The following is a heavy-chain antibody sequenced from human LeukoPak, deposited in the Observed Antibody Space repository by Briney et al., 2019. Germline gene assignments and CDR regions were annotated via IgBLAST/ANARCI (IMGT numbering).Heavy chain of an antibody. D-gene: IGHD3-16*01. J-gene: IGHJ3*02. CDR1: GFTFSDFA. CDR3: AKNWGPLDM. Sequence: GGSLRLCCAASGFTFSDFAMTWVRQAPGKGLEWVSSIDHAGTNAGTYYADSVKGRFTISRDNSKNTLCLQLNSLRADDTAVYYCAKNWGPLDMRGQGTMVAVSS. CDR2: IDHAGTNAGT. V-gene: IGHV3-23*03.